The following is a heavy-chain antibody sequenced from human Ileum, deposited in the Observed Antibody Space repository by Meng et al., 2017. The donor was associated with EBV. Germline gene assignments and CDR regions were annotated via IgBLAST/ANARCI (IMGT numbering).Heavy chain of an antibody. CDR2: MYYSGTT. D-gene: IGHD6-19*01. CDR1: GGSSSNENYY. V-gene: IGHV4-39*07. J-gene: IGHJ4*02. Sequence: QDPDPGRVHPSDTLSLTCTGSGGSSSNENYYWGWIRQPPGKGLEWIGSMYYSGTTYYNPSLKSRVTMSLDTSKNQFSLQLTSVTAADTALYYCATRVAAVKYYFDYWGQGTLVTVSS. CDR3: ATRVAAVKYYFDY.